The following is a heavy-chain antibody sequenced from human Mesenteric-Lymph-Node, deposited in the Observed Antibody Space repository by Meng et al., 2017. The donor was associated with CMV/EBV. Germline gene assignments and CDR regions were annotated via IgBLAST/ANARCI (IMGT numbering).Heavy chain of an antibody. J-gene: IGHJ6*02. CDR3: ATLKVEAATPYYGMDV. Sequence: GGSLRLSCAASGFTFSSYWMSWVRQAPGKGPEWVANIKQDGSEKYYVDSVKGRFTISRDNAKNSLYLQMNSLRAEDTAVYYCATLKVEAATPYYGMDVWGQGTTVTVSS. CDR2: IKQDGSEK. D-gene: IGHD2-15*01. V-gene: IGHV3-7*01. CDR1: GFTFSSYW.